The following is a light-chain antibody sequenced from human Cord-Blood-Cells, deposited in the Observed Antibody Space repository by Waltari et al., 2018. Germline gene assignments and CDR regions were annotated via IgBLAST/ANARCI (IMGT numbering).Light chain of an antibody. CDR1: QSVSSN. J-gene: IGKJ1*01. V-gene: IGKV3-15*01. CDR2: GAS. CDR3: QQYNNWPRT. Sequence: EIVMTPSPATLSVSPGERATLSCRASQSVSSNLAWYQQKPGQAPRLLIYGASTRATGIPARFSGSGSGTEFTLTISSLQSEDFAVYYWQQYNNWPRTFGQGTKVEIK.